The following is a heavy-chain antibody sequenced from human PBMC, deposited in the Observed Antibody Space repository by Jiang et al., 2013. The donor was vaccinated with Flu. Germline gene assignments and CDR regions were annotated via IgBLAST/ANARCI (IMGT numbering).Heavy chain of an antibody. J-gene: IGHJ4*02. CDR2: ITPIFGTV. CDR3: VRDYYHYDGRGYSPFDQ. CDR1: EGTFNTYA. D-gene: IGHD3-22*01. V-gene: IGHV1-69*06. Sequence: GAEVKKPGSSVKVSCKASEGTFNTYAFSWVRQAPGQGLEWMGGITPIFGTVNYAQKFQGRVTITADKSTSTAYMEVNSLRPDDTAVYYCVRDYYHYDGRGYSPFDQWGQGTRVTVSS.